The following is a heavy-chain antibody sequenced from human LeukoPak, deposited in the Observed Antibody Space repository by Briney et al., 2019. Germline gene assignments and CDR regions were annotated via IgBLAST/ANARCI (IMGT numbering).Heavy chain of an antibody. CDR3: ARGGYYGSGNDFRFDP. CDR1: GGSISSGNYY. V-gene: IGHV4-61*02. Sequence: SQTLSLTCTVSGGSISSGNYYWSWIRQPAGKGLEYIGRIYNSGITNHNPSLKSRVTISVDTSKNQFSLKLNSVTAADTAVYYCARGGYYGSGNDFRFDPWGQGTLVTVSS. J-gene: IGHJ5*02. CDR2: IYNSGIT. D-gene: IGHD3-10*01.